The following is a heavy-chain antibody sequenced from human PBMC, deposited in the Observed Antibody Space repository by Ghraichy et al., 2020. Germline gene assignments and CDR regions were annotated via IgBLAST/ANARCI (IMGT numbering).Heavy chain of an antibody. CDR2: IYSGGST. CDR3: ATDYSSSGGEFDY. CDR1: GFTVSSNY. Sequence: GGSMRLSCAASGFTVSSNYMSWVRQAPGKGLEWVSVIYSGGSTYYADSVKGRFTISRDNSKNTLYLQMNSLRAEDTAVYYCATDYSSSGGEFDYWGQGTLVTVSS. V-gene: IGHV3-53*01. J-gene: IGHJ4*02. D-gene: IGHD6-13*01.